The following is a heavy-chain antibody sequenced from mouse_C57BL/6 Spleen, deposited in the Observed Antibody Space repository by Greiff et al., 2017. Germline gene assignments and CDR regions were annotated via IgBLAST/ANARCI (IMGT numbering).Heavy chain of an antibody. CDR2: ISSGGDYI. V-gene: IGHV5S21*01. J-gene: IGHJ3*01. D-gene: IGHD1-1*01. CDR1: GFTFSSYA. Sequence: EVKVEESGEGLVKPGGSLKLSCAASGFTFSSYAMSWVRQTPEKRLEWVAYISSGGDYIYYADTVKGRFTISRDTARNTLYLQMSSLKSEDTAMYYCTRPDYGSSFWFAYWGQGTLVTVAA. CDR3: TRPDYGSSFWFAY.